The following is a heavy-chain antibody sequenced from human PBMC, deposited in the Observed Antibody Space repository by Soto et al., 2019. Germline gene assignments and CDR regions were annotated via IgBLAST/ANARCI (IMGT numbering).Heavy chain of an antibody. CDR1: GGSISSSSYY. J-gene: IGHJ6*03. Sequence: QLQLQESGPGLVKPSETLSLTCTVSGGSISSSSYYWGWIRQPPGKGLEWIGSIYYSGSTYYNPSLKSRVTISVDTSKNQFSLKLSSVTAADTAVYYCARQLHSYGSAYYYMDVWGKGTTVTVSS. CDR2: IYYSGST. D-gene: IGHD5-18*01. V-gene: IGHV4-39*01. CDR3: ARQLHSYGSAYYYMDV.